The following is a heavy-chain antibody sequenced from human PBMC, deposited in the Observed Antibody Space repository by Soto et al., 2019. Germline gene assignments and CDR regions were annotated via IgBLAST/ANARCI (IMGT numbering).Heavy chain of an antibody. J-gene: IGHJ4*02. Sequence: SETLSLTCTVSGGSISSYYWSWIRQPPGKGLEWIGYIYYSGSTNYNPSLKSRVTISVDTSKNQFSLKLSSVTAADTAVYYCARDTTASFDYWGQGTLVTVSS. CDR1: GGSISSYY. V-gene: IGHV4-59*01. CDR3: ARDTTASFDY. CDR2: IYYSGST. D-gene: IGHD4-17*01.